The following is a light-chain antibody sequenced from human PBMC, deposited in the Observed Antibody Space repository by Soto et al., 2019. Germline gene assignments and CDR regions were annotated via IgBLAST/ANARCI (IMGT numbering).Light chain of an antibody. J-gene: IGKJ5*01. CDR1: QSISSY. Sequence: DIQMTQSPSSLSASVGDRVTITCRASQSISSYLNWYQQKPGKAPKLRIYAASILQSGVPSRFSGSGSGTDFPLPIRRLPPEDFANYYCQQSYRTPPITFGQGTRLEIK. CDR3: QQSYRTPPIT. V-gene: IGKV1-39*01. CDR2: AAS.